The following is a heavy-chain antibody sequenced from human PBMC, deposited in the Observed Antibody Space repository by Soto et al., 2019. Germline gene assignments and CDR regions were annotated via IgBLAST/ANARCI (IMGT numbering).Heavy chain of an antibody. D-gene: IGHD6-6*01. Sequence: QVQLVQSGAEVKKPGSSVKVSCKASGGTFSTYAINWVRQAPGQGLEWMGGIIPIFGTANYAHKFQGRVTITADKSTSTAYMELNSLRSEDTAVYYCARDRVREYYSTSSYGSWAFDFWGQGTMVTVSS. CDR1: GGTFSTYA. J-gene: IGHJ3*01. CDR3: ARDRVREYYSTSSYGSWAFDF. V-gene: IGHV1-69*06. CDR2: IIPIFGTA.